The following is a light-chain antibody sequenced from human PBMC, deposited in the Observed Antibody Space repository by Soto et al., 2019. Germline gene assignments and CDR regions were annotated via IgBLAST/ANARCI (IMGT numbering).Light chain of an antibody. CDR3: QQVDSYPRT. CDR1: QAIGSY. Sequence: IQLTQSPSSLSASVGDTVTITCRASQAIGSYFAWYQQRPGTAPKLLIYSASTLHSGVPSSFCGSGSGTDFTLTISSLQPEDFATYYCQQVDSYPRTFGPGTTVEI. J-gene: IGKJ3*01. CDR2: SAS. V-gene: IGKV1-9*01.